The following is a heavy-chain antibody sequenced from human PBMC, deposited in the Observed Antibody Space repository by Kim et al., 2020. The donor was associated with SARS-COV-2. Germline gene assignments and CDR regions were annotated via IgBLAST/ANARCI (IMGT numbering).Heavy chain of an antibody. CDR3: GMVRGTNYGMDV. CDR1: GYTFTGYY. V-gene: IGHV1-2*06. Sequence: ASVKVSCKASGYTFTGYYMHWVRQAPGQGLEWMGRINPNSGGTNYAQKFQGRVTMTRDTSISTAYMELSRLRSDDTAVYYCGMVRGTNYGMDVWGQGTTVTVSS. D-gene: IGHD3-10*01. CDR2: INPNSGGT. J-gene: IGHJ6*02.